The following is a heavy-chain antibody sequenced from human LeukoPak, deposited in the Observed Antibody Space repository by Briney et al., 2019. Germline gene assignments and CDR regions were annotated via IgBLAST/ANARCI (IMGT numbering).Heavy chain of an antibody. Sequence: GGSLRLSCAASGFTFSNHGMSWVRQASGKGLEWVSAVSDSGSDTYYADSVKGRFTVSRDNSKNTLYLQMNSLRAEDTAVYYCAKRFPYSSSSVYFDNWGQGTLVTVSS. V-gene: IGHV3-23*01. D-gene: IGHD6-6*01. CDR3: AKRFPYSSSSVYFDN. CDR2: VSDSGSDT. CDR1: GFTFSNHG. J-gene: IGHJ4*02.